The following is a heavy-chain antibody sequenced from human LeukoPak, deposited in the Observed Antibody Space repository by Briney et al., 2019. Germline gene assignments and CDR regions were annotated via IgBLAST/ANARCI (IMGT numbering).Heavy chain of an antibody. CDR3: AREGLMFVDY. CDR2: INAGNENT. V-gene: IGHV1-3*01. J-gene: IGHJ4*02. D-gene: IGHD3-10*02. CDR1: GYTFSRYG. Sequence: ASVKVSCKASGYTFSRYGMHWVRQAPGQRLEWMGWINAGNENTKYSQKFQGRVTITRDTSASTAYMELSSLRSEDTAVYYCAREGLMFVDYWGQGTLVTVSS.